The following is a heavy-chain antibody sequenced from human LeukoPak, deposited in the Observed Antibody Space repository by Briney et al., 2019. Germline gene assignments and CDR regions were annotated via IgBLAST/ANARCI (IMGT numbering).Heavy chain of an antibody. CDR2: ISCSAGST. D-gene: IGHD2-21*02. CDR1: GFTFTSYA. J-gene: IGHJ4*02. V-gene: IGHV3-23*01. Sequence: GGSLRLSCAASGFTFTSYAMSWVRQAPGKGLEWVSAISCSAGSTYYADSVKGGFTISRENSKHTLYLLMNSLRAEDTAVYYCATPPNPVVVLTATYFDFWGQGTLVTVSS. CDR3: ATPPNPVVVLTATYFDF.